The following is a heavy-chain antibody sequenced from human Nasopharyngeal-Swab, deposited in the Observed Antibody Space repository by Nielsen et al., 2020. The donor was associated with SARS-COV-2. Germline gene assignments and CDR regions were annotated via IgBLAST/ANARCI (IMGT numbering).Heavy chain of an antibody. Sequence: GSLRLSCTVSGVSISSQYWSWIRQPPGKGLEWIGYISHNSGTNYNPSLKSRVTMFMDTSKSQFSLKLRSVTAADTAVYYCAKEGATGWFDPWGQGTLVTVSS. CDR2: ISHNSGT. CDR3: AKEGATGWFDP. V-gene: IGHV4-59*11. J-gene: IGHJ5*02. CDR1: GVSISSQY.